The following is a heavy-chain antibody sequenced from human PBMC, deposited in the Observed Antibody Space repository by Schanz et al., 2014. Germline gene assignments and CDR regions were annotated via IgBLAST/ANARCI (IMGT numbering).Heavy chain of an antibody. CDR2: LYIRST. D-gene: IGHD4-17*01. CDR1: GFTVNTNY. Sequence: EVQLVESGGGLIHPGGSLRLSCAVSGFTVNTNYMTWVRQAPGKGLECVSILYIRSTYYADSVKGRFTISRDNSKNMVFLQMNSLRAEDTAVYYCVRDTDYHFDYWGQGTLVTVSS. CDR3: VRDTDYHFDY. V-gene: IGHV3-53*01. J-gene: IGHJ4*02.